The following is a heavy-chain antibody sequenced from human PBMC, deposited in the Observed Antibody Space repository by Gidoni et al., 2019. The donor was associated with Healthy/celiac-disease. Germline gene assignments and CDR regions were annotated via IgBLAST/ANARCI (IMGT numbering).Heavy chain of an antibody. J-gene: IGHJ3*02. CDR3: ARLEAITMIVVVRDDAFDI. D-gene: IGHD3-22*01. Sequence: QLQLQESGPGLVTPSETLSLTCTVSGGSISSSSYYWGRSRQPPGKGLEWTGSIYYSGSTYYNPSLKSRVTISVDTSKNQFSLKLSSVTAADTAVYYCARLEAITMIVVVRDDAFDIWGQGTMVTVSS. CDR1: GGSISSSSYY. V-gene: IGHV4-39*01. CDR2: IYYSGST.